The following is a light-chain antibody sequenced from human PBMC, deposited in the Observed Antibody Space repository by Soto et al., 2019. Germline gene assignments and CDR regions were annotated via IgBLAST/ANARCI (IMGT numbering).Light chain of an antibody. Sequence: QSVLTQPPSASGTPGQRVTISCSGSSSNIGSNYVYWYQQLPGTAPKLLMYRNNQRPSGVPDRFSGSKSGTSASLAISGLRSEDEGDYYCAAWDDSLSGWVFGGGTKVTVL. V-gene: IGLV1-47*01. J-gene: IGLJ3*02. CDR1: SSNIGSNY. CDR2: RNN. CDR3: AAWDDSLSGWV.